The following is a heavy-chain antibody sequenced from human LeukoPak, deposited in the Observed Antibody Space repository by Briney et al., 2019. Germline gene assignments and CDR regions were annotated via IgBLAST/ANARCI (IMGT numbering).Heavy chain of an antibody. D-gene: IGHD6-6*01. V-gene: IGHV4-39*07. CDR3: ARGFGIAARPNYYYYHMDV. CDR1: GGSINSRSYY. CDR2: MYDSGST. Sequence: PSETLSLTCTVSGGSINSRSYYWGWIRQPPGKGLEWIGSMYDSGSTYYNPSLKSRVTISVDTSKNQFSLKLSSVTAADTAVYYCARGFGIAARPNYYYYHMDVWGKGTTVTVSS. J-gene: IGHJ6*03.